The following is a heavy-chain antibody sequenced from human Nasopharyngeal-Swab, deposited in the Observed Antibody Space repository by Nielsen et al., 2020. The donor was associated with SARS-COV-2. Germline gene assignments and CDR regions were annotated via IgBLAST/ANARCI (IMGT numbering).Heavy chain of an antibody. CDR1: GGSISSGGYY. CDR3: ARAPVWDDYVWGSYRSAAFDY. CDR2: IYYSGST. V-gene: IGHV4-31*03. D-gene: IGHD3-16*02. J-gene: IGHJ4*02. Sequence: LRLSCTVSGGSISSGGYYWSWIRQHPGKGLEWIGYIYYSGSTYYNPSLKSRVTISVDTSKNQFSLKLSSVTAADTAVYYCARAPVWDDYVWGSYRSAAFDYWGQGTLVTVSS.